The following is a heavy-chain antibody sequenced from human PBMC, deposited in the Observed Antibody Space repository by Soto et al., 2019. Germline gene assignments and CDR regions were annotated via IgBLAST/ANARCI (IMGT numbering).Heavy chain of an antibody. J-gene: IGHJ4*02. CDR1: AGPFSGYY. V-gene: IGHV4-34*01. Sequence: QVQLQQWGAGLLKPSETLSLTCAVYAGPFSGYYWSWIRQPPGQGLEWLGAINHSGSTNYNPSLKSRFTMTVDTSNNQLSLKLSSVTASDTAVYYCARGPGITFFGVVTPDPLDYWGQGTLVAVSS. CDR3: ARGPGITFFGVVTPDPLDY. CDR2: INHSGST. D-gene: IGHD3-3*01.